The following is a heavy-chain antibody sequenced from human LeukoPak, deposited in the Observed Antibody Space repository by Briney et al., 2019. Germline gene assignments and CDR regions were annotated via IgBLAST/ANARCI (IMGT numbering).Heavy chain of an antibody. CDR1: GGSFSDYY. CDR2: INHSGST. Sequence: PSETLSLTCAVYGGSFSDYYWSWIRQPPGKGLEWIGEINHSGSTNYNPSLKSRVTISVDTSKSQFSLKLSSVTAADTAVYYCARGGGNYVPFDYWGQGTLVTVSS. D-gene: IGHD4-11*01. V-gene: IGHV4-34*01. J-gene: IGHJ4*02. CDR3: ARGGGNYVPFDY.